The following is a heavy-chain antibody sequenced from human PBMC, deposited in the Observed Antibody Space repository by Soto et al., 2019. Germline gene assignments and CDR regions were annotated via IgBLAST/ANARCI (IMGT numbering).Heavy chain of an antibody. V-gene: IGHV3-48*03. CDR3: ARDGSLSSGPTFDS. D-gene: IGHD5-18*01. CDR2: ISRSGTTI. J-gene: IGHJ4*02. Sequence: PGGSLRLSCAASGFTFSNSEMNWVRQAPGKGLEWVSYISRSGTTIYYADSVKGRFTISRDNAKNSVYLQMNSLRAEDTAVYYCARDGSLSSGPTFDSWDQGTLVTVSS. CDR1: GFTFSNSE.